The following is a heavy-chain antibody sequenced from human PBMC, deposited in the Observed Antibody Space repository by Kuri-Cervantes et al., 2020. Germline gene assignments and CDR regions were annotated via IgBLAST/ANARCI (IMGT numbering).Heavy chain of an antibody. CDR1: GFTFSSYA. D-gene: IGHD2-15*01. J-gene: IGHJ4*02. V-gene: IGHV3-30*07. Sequence: GGSLRLSCAASGFTFSSYAMHWVRQAPGKGLEWVAVISYDGSNKYYADSVKGRFTISRDNAKNSLYLQMNSLRDEDTAVYYCARQELGYCSGGSCYSGGTLFDYWGQGTLVTVSS. CDR3: ARQELGYCSGGSCYSGGTLFDY. CDR2: ISYDGSNK.